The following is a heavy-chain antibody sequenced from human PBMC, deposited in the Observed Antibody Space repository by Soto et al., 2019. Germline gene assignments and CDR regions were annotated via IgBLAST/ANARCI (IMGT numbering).Heavy chain of an antibody. CDR3: AKDSYGDYVPVSVWYFDL. CDR2: ISGSGGST. Sequence: EVQLLESGGGLVQPGGSLRLSCAASGFTFSSYAMSWVRQAPGKGLEWVSAISGSGGSTYYADSVKGRFTISRDNSKNTLYLQMNRLRAEDTAVYYCAKDSYGDYVPVSVWYFDLWGRGTLVTVSS. V-gene: IGHV3-23*01. J-gene: IGHJ2*01. CDR1: GFTFSSYA. D-gene: IGHD4-17*01.